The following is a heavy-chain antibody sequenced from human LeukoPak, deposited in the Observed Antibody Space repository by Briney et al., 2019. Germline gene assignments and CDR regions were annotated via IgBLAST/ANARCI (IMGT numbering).Heavy chain of an antibody. CDR1: GDSINSGNSH. V-gene: IGHV4-30-4*01. CDR2: VYDSWNN. Sequence: SETLSLTCTVSGDSINSGNSHWTWIRQPPGKGLEWLGSVYDSWNNYYNPSLESRITMSVDTSKNQYSLELSSVIAADAAVYYCASYFVGNGGRGYWGQGALVTVSS. D-gene: IGHD3-10*02. CDR3: ASYFVGNGGRGY. J-gene: IGHJ4*02.